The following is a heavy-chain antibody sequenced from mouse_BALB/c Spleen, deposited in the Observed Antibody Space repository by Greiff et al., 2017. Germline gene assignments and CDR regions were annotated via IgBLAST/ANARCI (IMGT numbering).Heavy chain of an antibody. V-gene: IGHV5-6*01. CDR2: ISSGGSYT. CDR3: ASLTTATAY. J-gene: IGHJ3*01. CDR1: GFTFSSYG. Sequence: EVKVVESGGDLVKPGGSLKLSCAASGFTFSSYGMSWVRQTPDKRLEWVATISSGGSYTYYPDSVKGRFTISRDNAKNTLYLQMSSLKSEDTAMYYCASLTTATAYWGQGTLVTVSA. D-gene: IGHD1-2*01.